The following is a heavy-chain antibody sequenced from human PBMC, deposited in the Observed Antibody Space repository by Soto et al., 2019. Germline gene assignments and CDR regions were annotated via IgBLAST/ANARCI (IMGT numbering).Heavy chain of an antibody. D-gene: IGHD3-10*01. CDR1: GFTFSSYG. J-gene: IGHJ6*02. CDR2: ISYDGSNK. V-gene: IGHV3-30*18. CDR3: AKEIGTLSGYCMDV. Sequence: QVQLVESGGGVVQPGRSLRLSCAASGFTFSSYGMHWVRHGPGKGLEWVAVISYDGSNKYYADSVKGRFTISIDNSKNTLYLPMNNLRAEDTVVYYCAKEIGTLSGYCMDVWGQRPTVTVSS.